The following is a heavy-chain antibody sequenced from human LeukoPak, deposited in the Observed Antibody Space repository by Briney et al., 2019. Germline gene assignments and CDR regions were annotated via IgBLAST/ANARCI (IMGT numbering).Heavy chain of an antibody. CDR2: ISGSGGST. CDR1: GFTFSSYA. Sequence: GGSLRLSRAASGFTFSSYAMSWVRQAPGKGLEWVSAISGSGGSTYYADSVKGRFTISRDNSKNTLYLQMNSLRAEDTAVYYCANPYYYDSSGSYFDYWGQGTLVTVSS. J-gene: IGHJ4*02. D-gene: IGHD3-22*01. CDR3: ANPYYYDSSGSYFDY. V-gene: IGHV3-23*01.